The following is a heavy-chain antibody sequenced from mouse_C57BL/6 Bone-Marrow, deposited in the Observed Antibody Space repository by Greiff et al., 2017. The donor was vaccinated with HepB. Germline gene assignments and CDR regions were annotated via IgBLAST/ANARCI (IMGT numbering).Heavy chain of an antibody. CDR2: ISNGGGST. Sequence: EVKVVESGGGLVQPGGSLKLSCAASGFTFSDYYMYWVRQTPEKRLEWVAYISNGGGSTYYPDTVKGRFTISRDNAKNTLYLQMSRLKSEDTAMYYCARRNYYGSSYYFDYWGQGTTLTVSS. CDR1: GFTFSDYY. J-gene: IGHJ2*01. CDR3: ARRNYYGSSYYFDY. D-gene: IGHD1-1*01. V-gene: IGHV5-12*01.